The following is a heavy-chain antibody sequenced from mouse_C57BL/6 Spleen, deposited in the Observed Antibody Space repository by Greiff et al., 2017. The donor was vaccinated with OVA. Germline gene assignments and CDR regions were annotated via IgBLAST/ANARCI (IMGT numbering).Heavy chain of an antibody. CDR2: IDPSDSET. CDR3: ARARGITTVFDY. J-gene: IGHJ2*01. Sequence: QVQLQKPGAELVRPGSSVKLSCKASGYTFTSYWMHWVKQRPIQGLEWIGNIDPSDSETHYNQKFKDKATLTVDKSSSTAYMQLSSLTSEDSAVYYCARARGITTVFDYWGQGTTLTVSS. CDR1: GYTFTSYW. D-gene: IGHD1-1*01. V-gene: IGHV1-52*01.